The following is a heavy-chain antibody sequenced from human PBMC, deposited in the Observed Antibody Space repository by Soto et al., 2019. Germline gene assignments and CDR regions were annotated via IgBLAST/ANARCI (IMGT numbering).Heavy chain of an antibody. D-gene: IGHD4-17*01. CDR3: ANRGASGDYFL. V-gene: IGHV2-5*02. J-gene: IGHJ4*02. Sequence: QITLKESGPTLVRPTQTLTLTCTFSGFSLTPTGVAVDWIRQPPGKALEWLALVYWDDDKPYSPSLKSRITITEDTTKNQVVLKVTNMDPVDTAKYYCANRGASGDYFLWGQGILVTVAS. CDR2: VYWDDDK. CDR1: GFSLTPTGVA.